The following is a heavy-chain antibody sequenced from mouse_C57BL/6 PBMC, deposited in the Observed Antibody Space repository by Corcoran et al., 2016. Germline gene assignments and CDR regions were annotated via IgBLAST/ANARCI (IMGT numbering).Heavy chain of an antibody. Sequence: EVQLQQSGPELVKPGASVKISCKASGYTFTDYYMNWVKQSHGKSLEWIGDINPNNGGTSYNQKFKGKATLTVDKSSSTAYMELRSLTSEDSAVYYCARAGGNDAMDYWGQGTSVTVSS. D-gene: IGHD1-1*02. CDR1: GYTFTDYY. V-gene: IGHV1-26*01. J-gene: IGHJ4*01. CDR2: INPNNGGT. CDR3: ARAGGNDAMDY.